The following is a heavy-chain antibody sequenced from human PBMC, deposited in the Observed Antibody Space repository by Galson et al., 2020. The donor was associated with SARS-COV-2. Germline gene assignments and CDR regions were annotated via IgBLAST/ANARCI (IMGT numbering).Heavy chain of an antibody. CDR2: INGGGGKK. Sequence: GGSLRLSCAASGLTFNDYAMTWVPQPPGKGLECVSTINGGGGKKFNPTPVKGRVTVSRDNFKSTLYLQISNLRAEDTAIYYCAKDSHPYYYDSSGYNPNYFDSWGQGTLVTVSS. V-gene: IGHV3-23*01. CDR3: AKDSHPYYYDSSGYNPNYFDS. J-gene: IGHJ4*02. D-gene: IGHD3-22*01. CDR1: GLTFNDYA.